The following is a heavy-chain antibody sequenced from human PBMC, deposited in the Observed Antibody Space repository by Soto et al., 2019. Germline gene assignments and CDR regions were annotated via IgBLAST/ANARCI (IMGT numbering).Heavy chain of an antibody. Sequence: QVQLVQSGAEVKKPGASVKVSCKASGYTFPSYEVNWVRQVTGQGLEWMGWMNPNSGDTGYAQKFPGRVTMTRNSSISTAYMELSSLRSEDTAVYYCAAMGREYGVPFDSWGQGSLVTVSS. CDR3: AAMGREYGVPFDS. V-gene: IGHV1-8*01. J-gene: IGHJ4*02. D-gene: IGHD2-8*01. CDR1: GYTFPSYE. CDR2: MNPNSGDT.